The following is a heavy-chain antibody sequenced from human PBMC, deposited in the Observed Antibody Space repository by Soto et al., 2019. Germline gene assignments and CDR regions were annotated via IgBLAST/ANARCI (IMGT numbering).Heavy chain of an antibody. V-gene: IGHV3-33*08. J-gene: IGHJ6*02. D-gene: IGHD2-15*01. Sequence: QVQLVESGGGVVQPGGSLRLSCTTSGFTFNTYGMHWVRQAPGKGLEWVAIIWYDGSNKYYADSVKGRFTISRDNSKNARYLQMNSLIAEDTALYYCARADCTGAYCYSWPFSYGVDVWGQGTTVTVSS. CDR1: GFTFNTYG. CDR2: IWYDGSNK. CDR3: ARADCTGAYCYSWPFSYGVDV.